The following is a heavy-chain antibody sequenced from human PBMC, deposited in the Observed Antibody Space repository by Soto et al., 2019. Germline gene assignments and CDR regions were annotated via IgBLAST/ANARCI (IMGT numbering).Heavy chain of an antibody. CDR2: ISADGDTK. CDR1: GFTFSDNI. D-gene: IGHD5-18*01. J-gene: IGHJ3*01. V-gene: IGHV3-30-3*01. Sequence: GGSLRLSCAASGFTFSDNILHWVRQAPGKGLEWLAFISADGDTKYYADSVKGRFTISRDNSKNTLYLQMNSLRREDTSVYYCLGGIGYSYGYHAFDLWGQGTMVTVSS. CDR3: LGGIGYSYGYHAFDL.